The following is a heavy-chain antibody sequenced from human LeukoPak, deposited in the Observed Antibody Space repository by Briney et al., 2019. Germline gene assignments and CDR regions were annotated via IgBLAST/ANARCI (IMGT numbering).Heavy chain of an antibody. J-gene: IGHJ4*02. V-gene: IGHV1-2*02. CDR2: INPNSGGT. CDR1: GYTYTGYY. Sequence: ASVKVSCKASGYTYTGYYMHWVRQAPGQGLEWMGWINPNSGGTNYAQKFQGRVTMTRDTSISTAYMELSRLRSDDTAVYYCARDRYSNSWYYFDYWGQGTLVTVSS. D-gene: IGHD6-13*01. CDR3: ARDRYSNSWYYFDY.